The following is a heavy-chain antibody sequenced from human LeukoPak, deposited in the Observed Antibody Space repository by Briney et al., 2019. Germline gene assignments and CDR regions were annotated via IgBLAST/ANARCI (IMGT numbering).Heavy chain of an antibody. CDR2: INPQSGDT. J-gene: IGHJ3*01. CDR1: GYTFSDYY. Sequence: GASVKVSCKTSGYTFSDYYMQWVRQAPGQGLEWMGWINPQSGDTNYAEKFQGRVTMTRDTSISTAYMELSRLTSDDAAVYFCAREGAAGTTWWKPFDFWGQGTMVTVSS. D-gene: IGHD6-13*01. CDR3: AREGAAGTTWWKPFDF. V-gene: IGHV1-2*02.